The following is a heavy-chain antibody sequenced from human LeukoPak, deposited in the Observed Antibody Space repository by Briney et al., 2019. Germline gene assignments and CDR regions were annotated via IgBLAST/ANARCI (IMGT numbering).Heavy chain of an antibody. CDR3: ARSDSRGYYGYFDY. CDR1: GFTFSSYG. J-gene: IGHJ4*02. D-gene: IGHD3-22*01. Sequence: GGSLRLSCAASGFTFSSYGMHCVRQAPGKGLEWVAFIRYDGSNKYYADSVKGRFTISRDNSKKMLYLQMNSLRAEDTAVYYCARSDSRGYYGYFDYWGQGTLVTVSS. CDR2: IRYDGSNK. V-gene: IGHV3-30*02.